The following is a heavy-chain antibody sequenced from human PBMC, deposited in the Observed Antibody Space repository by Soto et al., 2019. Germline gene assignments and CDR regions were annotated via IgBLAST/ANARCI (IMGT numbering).Heavy chain of an antibody. CDR2: ISSSGSTI. D-gene: IGHD6-19*01. CDR1: GFTFSSYE. V-gene: IGHV3-48*03. CDR3: ARDLFADLAVAGTIDY. J-gene: IGHJ4*02. Sequence: GGSLRLSCAASGFTFSSYEMNWVRQAPGKGLEWVSYISSSGSTIYYADSVKGRFTISRDNAKNSLYLQMNSLRAEDTAVYYCARDLFADLAVAGTIDYWGQGTLVTVS.